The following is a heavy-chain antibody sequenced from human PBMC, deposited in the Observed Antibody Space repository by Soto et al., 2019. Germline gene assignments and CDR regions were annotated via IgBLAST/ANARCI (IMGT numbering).Heavy chain of an antibody. CDR1: GFTFSSYA. CDR2: ISGSGGST. CDR3: ANGGYCSGGSCYSSGMDV. Sequence: EVQLLESGGGLVQPGGSLRLSCAASGFTFSSYAMSWVRQAPGKGLEWVSAISGSGGSTYYADSVKGRFTISRDNSKNTLYLHMNSLRAEDTAVYYCANGGYCSGGSCYSSGMDVWGQGTTVTVSS. J-gene: IGHJ6*02. V-gene: IGHV3-23*01. D-gene: IGHD2-15*01.